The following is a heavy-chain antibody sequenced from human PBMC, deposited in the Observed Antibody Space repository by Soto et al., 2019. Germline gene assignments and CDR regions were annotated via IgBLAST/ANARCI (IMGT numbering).Heavy chain of an antibody. V-gene: IGHV3-23*01. J-gene: IGHJ4*02. CDR3: ARGSVMYYYDSSGYPDY. CDR2: ISGSGGST. Sequence: GGSLRLSCAASGFTFSSYAMSWVRQAPGKGLEWVSAISGSGGSTYYADSVKGRFTISRDNSKNTLYLQMNSLRAEDTAVYYCARGSVMYYYDSSGYPDYWGQGTPVTVSS. CDR1: GFTFSSYA. D-gene: IGHD3-22*01.